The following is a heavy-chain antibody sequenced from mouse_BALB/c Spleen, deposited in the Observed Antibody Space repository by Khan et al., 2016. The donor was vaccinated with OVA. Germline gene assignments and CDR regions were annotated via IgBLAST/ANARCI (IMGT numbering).Heavy chain of an antibody. CDR3: ARTARIKY. D-gene: IGHD1-2*01. Sequence: VQLQQSGPGLVKPSQSLSLTCTVTGYSITSGYDWNWIRQFPGNKLEWMGYISYSGSTNYNPSLKSRISITRDTSKNQFFLQLNSVTTEDTATYYCARTARIKYWGQGTTPTVSS. CDR2: ISYSGST. CDR1: GYSITSGYD. J-gene: IGHJ2*01. V-gene: IGHV3-2*02.